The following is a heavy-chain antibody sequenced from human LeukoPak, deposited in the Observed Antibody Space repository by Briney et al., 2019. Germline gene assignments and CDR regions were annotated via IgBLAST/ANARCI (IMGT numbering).Heavy chain of an antibody. J-gene: IGHJ3*02. V-gene: IGHV1-2*02. CDR3: ARDLLTADAFDI. D-gene: IGHD7-27*01. Sequence: ASVKVSCKASGYTFTGYYINWVRQAPGQGLEWMGWFDPNSGGTNYAQKFQARVTMTRDTSISTAYMELRSLRSDDTAVYYCARDLLTADAFDIWGQGTMVTVSS. CDR2: FDPNSGGT. CDR1: GYTFTGYY.